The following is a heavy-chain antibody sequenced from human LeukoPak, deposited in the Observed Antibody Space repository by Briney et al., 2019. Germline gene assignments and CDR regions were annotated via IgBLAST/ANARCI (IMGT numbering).Heavy chain of an antibody. CDR2: MNPNSGNT. D-gene: IGHD2-21*02. CDR1: GYTFSSHD. CDR3: VRGDNVVSTAMLLLRY. Sequence: ASVKVSCKASGYTFSSHDINWVRQVPGHGLEWLGWMNPNSGNTGYAQKFQGRVAMTRDSSIGTAYLELSSLSSDDTAVCYCVRGDNVVSTAMLLLRYWGQGTLVAVSS. V-gene: IGHV1-8*01. J-gene: IGHJ1*01.